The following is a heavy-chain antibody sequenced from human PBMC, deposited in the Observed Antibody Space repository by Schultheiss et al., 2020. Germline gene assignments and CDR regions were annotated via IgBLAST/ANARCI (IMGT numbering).Heavy chain of an antibody. CDR2: INPNSGGT. V-gene: IGHV1-2*02. D-gene: IGHD3-22*01. CDR1: GYTFTGYY. Sequence: ASVKVSCKASGYTFTGYYMHWVRQAPGQGLEWMGWINPNSGGTNYAQKFQGRVTMTRDTSISTAYMELSRLRSDDTAVYYCARVVSDYYDSSGYRLDYWGELALVNVSS. J-gene: IGHJ4*02. CDR3: ARVVSDYYDSSGYRLDY.